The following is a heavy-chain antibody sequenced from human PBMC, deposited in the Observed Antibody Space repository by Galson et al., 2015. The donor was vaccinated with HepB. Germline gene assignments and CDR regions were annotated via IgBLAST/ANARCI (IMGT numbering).Heavy chain of an antibody. Sequence: LSLTCAVSGGSISSDYWWNWVRPAPGKGLEWIGEIYHDVRPNYNPSLKSRVTMSVDKSNNQFSLNLNSVTAADTALYFCATTNRTGSSLEAFDIWGQGTMVTVSS. CDR2: IYHDVRP. J-gene: IGHJ3*02. CDR3: ATTNRTGSSLEAFDI. V-gene: IGHV4-4*01. CDR1: GGSISSDYW. D-gene: IGHD3-9*01.